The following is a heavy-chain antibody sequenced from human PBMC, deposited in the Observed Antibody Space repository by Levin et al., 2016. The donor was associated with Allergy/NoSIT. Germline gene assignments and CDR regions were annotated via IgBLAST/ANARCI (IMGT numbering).Heavy chain of an antibody. V-gene: IGHV3-23*01. J-gene: IGHJ4*02. Sequence: GGSLRLSCAASGFTFTSYAMSWVRQAPGKGLEWVSTINVSGGSTYYADSVKGRFAISRDNSKNTLYLQMNSLRVEDTAVYYCANLYDFSDRARGNWGRGGLVTVSS. CDR1: GFTFTSYA. CDR2: INVSGGST. D-gene: IGHD3-3*01. CDR3: ANLYDFSDRARGN.